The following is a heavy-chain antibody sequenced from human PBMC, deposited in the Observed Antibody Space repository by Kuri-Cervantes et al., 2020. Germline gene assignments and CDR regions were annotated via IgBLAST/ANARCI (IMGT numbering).Heavy chain of an antibody. CDR3: AREGSSGWDLDY. J-gene: IGHJ4*02. Sequence: GESLKISCAASGFTFSSYSMNWVRQAPGKGLEWVSSISSSSSYIYYADSVKGRFTISRDNAKNSLYLQMNSLRAEDTAVYYCAREGSSGWDLDYWGQGTLVTVSS. CDR1: GFTFSSYS. D-gene: IGHD6-19*01. V-gene: IGHV3-21*01. CDR2: ISSSSSYI.